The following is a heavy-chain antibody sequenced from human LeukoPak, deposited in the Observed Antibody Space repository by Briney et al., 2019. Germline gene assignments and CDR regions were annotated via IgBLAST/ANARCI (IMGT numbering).Heavy chain of an antibody. D-gene: IGHD2-2*01. CDR1: GFTFSSYG. J-gene: IGHJ4*02. CDR3: ATVGIRPASDN. V-gene: IGHV3-30*02. Sequence: GGSLRLSCAASGFTFSSYGMHWVRQAPGKGLEWVAVIWYDGSNKYYADSVKGRFTISRENSKNTLYLQMNNLTAEDTAVYYCATVGIRPASDNWGQGTLVSASS. CDR2: IWYDGSNK.